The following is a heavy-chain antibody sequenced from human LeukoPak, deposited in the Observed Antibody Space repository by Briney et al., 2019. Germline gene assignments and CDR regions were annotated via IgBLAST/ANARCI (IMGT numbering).Heavy chain of an antibody. V-gene: IGHV3-23*01. CDR2: ISGSTGTT. CDR1: GFTFSSYA. Sequence: GGSLRLSCAASGFTFSSYAMSWVRQAPGKGLEWVSGISGSTGTTYYADSVKGRFTISRDNSKNTLYLQMSSLRTEDTAVYYCARPPSTTWIHDAFDIWGQGTMVTVSS. CDR3: ARPPSTTWIHDAFDI. D-gene: IGHD1-1*01. J-gene: IGHJ3*02.